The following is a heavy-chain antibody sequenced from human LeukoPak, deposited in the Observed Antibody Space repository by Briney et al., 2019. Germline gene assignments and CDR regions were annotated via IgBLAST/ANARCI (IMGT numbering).Heavy chain of an antibody. CDR2: ISAGNGNT. J-gene: IGHJ4*02. Sequence: GGSLRLSCAASGFRFSGYGMSWVRQAPGKGLEWVSSISAGNGNTDYADSVKGRFTISRDDSKNTLYLQMKSLRAEDTAVYYCAKSHEPYYYDSSGYYDDYWGQGTLVTVSS. CDR3: AKSHEPYYYDSSGYYDDY. V-gene: IGHV3-23*01. CDR1: GFRFSGYG. D-gene: IGHD3-22*01.